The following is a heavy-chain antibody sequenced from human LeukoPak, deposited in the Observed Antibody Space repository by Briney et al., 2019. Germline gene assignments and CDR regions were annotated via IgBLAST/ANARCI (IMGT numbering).Heavy chain of an antibody. CDR2: ISINNGKT. D-gene: IGHD1-26*01. CDR1: GYAFTSCG. Sequence: ASEKDSCKASGYAFTSCGICWGRHAPGQGLEWMGWISINNGKTTYAQKLQGRVATTTDTTTSSAYVVLRRLRSECTAVHYCPSDRFYRGYWRPTGSGYWGQGTLGTVSS. V-gene: IGHV1-18*01. CDR3: PSDRFYRGYWRPTGSGY. J-gene: IGHJ4*02.